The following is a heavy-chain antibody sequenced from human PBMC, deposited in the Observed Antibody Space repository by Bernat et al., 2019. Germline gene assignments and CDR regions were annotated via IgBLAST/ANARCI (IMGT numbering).Heavy chain of an antibody. CDR1: GYTLTELS. J-gene: IGHJ6*03. V-gene: IGHV1-24*01. CDR2: FDPEDGET. Sequence: QVQLVQSGAEVKKPGASVKVSCKVSGYTLTELSMHWVRQAPGKGLEWMGGFDPEDGETIYAQKFQGRVTMTEDTSTDTAYMELSSLRSEDTAVYYCATLGGMGAATDIDMDAWGKGTTVTVSS. D-gene: IGHD1-26*01. CDR3: ATLGGMGAATDIDMDA.